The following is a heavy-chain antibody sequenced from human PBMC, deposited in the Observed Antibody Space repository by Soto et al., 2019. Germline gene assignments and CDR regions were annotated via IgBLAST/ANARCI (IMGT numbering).Heavy chain of an antibody. J-gene: IGHJ6*02. CDR3: ARDERVWFGDLLRHYYAMDV. CDR2: IKQDESEI. D-gene: IGHD3-10*01. CDR1: GFTFSNYL. V-gene: IGHV3-7*01. Sequence: GESLRLSCAASGFTFSNYLMSWVRQAPGKGLEWVANIKQDESEIHYVDSVKGRFTISRDNAKNSLYLQMNSLRAEDTAVYYCARDERVWFGDLLRHYYAMDVLGQGTTVTVSS.